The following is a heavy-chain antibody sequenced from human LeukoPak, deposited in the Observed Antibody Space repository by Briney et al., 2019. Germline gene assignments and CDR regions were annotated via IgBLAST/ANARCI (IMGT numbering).Heavy chain of an antibody. CDR2: INHSGST. D-gene: IGHD6-13*01. CDR3: ARDLYSSSWYGLTFY. Sequence: PSETLSLTCAVYGGSFSGYYWSWIRQPPGKGLEWIGEINHSGSTNYNPSLKSRVTISVDTSKNQFSLKLSSVTAADTAVYYCARDLYSSSWYGLTFYWGQGTLVTVSS. CDR1: GGSFSGYY. J-gene: IGHJ4*02. V-gene: IGHV4-34*01.